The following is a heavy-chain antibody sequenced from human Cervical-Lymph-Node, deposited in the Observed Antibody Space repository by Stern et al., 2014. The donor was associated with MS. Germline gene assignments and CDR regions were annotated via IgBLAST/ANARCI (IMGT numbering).Heavy chain of an antibody. J-gene: IGHJ5*02. CDR3: ALSSETSDRWYSLGYDL. Sequence: VQLVQSGAEVTKPGSSVKVSCKASGGTFSKFPSSWVRQAPGQGLEWMGGIFPVFGTPTYAEESRGSVTFTADVSTSTVYMELSSLRSDDTAVYYCALSSETSDRWYSLGYDLWGQGTLVTVSS. CDR2: IFPVFGTP. V-gene: IGHV1-69*01. CDR1: GGTFSKFP. D-gene: IGHD6-13*01.